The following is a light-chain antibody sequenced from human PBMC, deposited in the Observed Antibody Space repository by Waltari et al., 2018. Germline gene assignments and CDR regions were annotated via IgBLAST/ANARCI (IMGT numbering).Light chain of an antibody. V-gene: IGLV2-11*01. CDR1: TGDIRGYTY. J-gene: IGLJ2*01. Sequence: QSALTQPRSVSGSPGQSVTISCTETTGDIRGYTYVSWYQQYPGKDPKLIIFDVSNRPSGVPNRFSGSKAGNTASLTIAGLQAEDEADYYCASHTGGSIFDVLFGGGTKLTVL. CDR2: DVS. CDR3: ASHTGGSIFDVL.